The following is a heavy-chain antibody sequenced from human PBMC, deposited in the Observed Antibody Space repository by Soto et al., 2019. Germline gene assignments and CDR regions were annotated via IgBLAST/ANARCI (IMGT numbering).Heavy chain of an antibody. D-gene: IGHD5-12*01. J-gene: IGHJ5*02. Sequence: ELSLRLSCAASRISFINYAMHWLRQAPAKGLEWVSLISYDGSNKYYADSWKGRFTFSRDNSKTTLYVQMNSLRAEDTAVYDCPGGGYSRYAQDPWGQGXL. V-gene: IGHV3-30-3*01. CDR2: ISYDGSNK. CDR1: RISFINYA. CDR3: PGGGYSRYAQDP.